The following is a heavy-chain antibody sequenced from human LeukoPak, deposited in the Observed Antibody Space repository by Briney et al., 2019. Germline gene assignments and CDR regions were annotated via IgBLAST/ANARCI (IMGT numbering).Heavy chain of an antibody. V-gene: IGHV1-46*01. Sequence: ASVKVSCKASGYTFTSYYMHWVRQAPGQGLEWMGIINPSGGSTSYAQKFQGRVTITADKSTSTAYMELSSLRSEDTAVCYCAREDDIVVVPAAMNYFDYWGQGTLVTVSS. D-gene: IGHD2-2*01. CDR1: GYTFTSYY. CDR3: AREDDIVVVPAAMNYFDY. CDR2: INPSGGST. J-gene: IGHJ4*02.